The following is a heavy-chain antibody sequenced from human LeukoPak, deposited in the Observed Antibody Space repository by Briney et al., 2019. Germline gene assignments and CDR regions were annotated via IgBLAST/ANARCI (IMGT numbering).Heavy chain of an antibody. CDR2: ISAYNGNT. J-gene: IGHJ4*02. V-gene: IGHV1-18*01. D-gene: IGHD2-15*01. CDR3: ARSLKASGGSCYRY. CDR1: GYTFTSYG. Sequence: ASVKVSCKASGYTFTSYGISWVRQAPGQGLEWMGWISAYNGNTNYAQKLQGRVTMTTDTSTSTAYMELRSLRSDDTAVYYRARSLKASGGSCYRYWGQGTLVTVSS.